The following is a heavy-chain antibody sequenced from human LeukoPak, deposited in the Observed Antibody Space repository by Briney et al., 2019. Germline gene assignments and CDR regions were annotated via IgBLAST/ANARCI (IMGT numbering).Heavy chain of an antibody. V-gene: IGHV3-7*03. CDR2: IKQDGSEI. CDR1: GFTLSSYW. Sequence: GGSLRLSCAASGFTLSSYWMIWVRQAPGKGLEWVANIKQDGSEISYVDSVKGRFTISRDNAKNPPYLQMNSLRAEDTAVYYCVRGNPFGGYWGQGTLVTVSS. D-gene: IGHD2-15*01. CDR3: VRGNPFGGY. J-gene: IGHJ4*02.